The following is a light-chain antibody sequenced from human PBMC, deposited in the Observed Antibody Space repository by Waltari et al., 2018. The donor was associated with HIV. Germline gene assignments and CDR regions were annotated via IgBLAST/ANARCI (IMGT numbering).Light chain of an antibody. CDR3: QQYGGSLIT. CDR2: AAS. CDR1: QSVSSSY. J-gene: IGKJ5*01. Sequence: VLTQSPGTLSLSPGEEATITCRSSQSVSSSYSAWYQDRPGQPPRLLIYAASNRATGIAHVFGGSGSGTDFTLTISRLEPEDFAVYYCQQYGGSLITFGKGTRLDMK. V-gene: IGKV3-20*01.